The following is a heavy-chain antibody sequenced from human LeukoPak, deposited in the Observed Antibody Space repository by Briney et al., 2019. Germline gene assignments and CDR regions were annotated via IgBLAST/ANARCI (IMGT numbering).Heavy chain of an antibody. D-gene: IGHD6-19*01. CDR3: AREFSGYAFDI. V-gene: IGHV3-30*03. CDR1: GFTFSSYG. CDR2: ISDDGTRK. Sequence: PGGSLRLSCAASGFTFSSYGIYWVRLAPGRGLEWVAVISDDGTRKYYADSVQGRFTISRDNSKNTLYLQMNSLRAEDTAVYYCAREFSGYAFDIWGQGTMVTVSS. J-gene: IGHJ3*02.